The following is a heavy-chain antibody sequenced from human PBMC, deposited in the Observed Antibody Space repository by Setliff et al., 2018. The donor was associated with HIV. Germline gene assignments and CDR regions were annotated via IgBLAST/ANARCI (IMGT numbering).Heavy chain of an antibody. CDR1: GYCFTSYW. CDR3: ARRASKASLDY. Sequence: GESLKISCEGSGYCFTSYWNGWVRRMPGKGLEWMAIIYPGDSDTRYSPSFQGQVTISADRSISTAYLQWSSLQAADTAMYYCARRASKASLDYWGQGTLVTVSS. J-gene: IGHJ4*02. CDR2: IYPGDSDT. V-gene: IGHV5-51*01.